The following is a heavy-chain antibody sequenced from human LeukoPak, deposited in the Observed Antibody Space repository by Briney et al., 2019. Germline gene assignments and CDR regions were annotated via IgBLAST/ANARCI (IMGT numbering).Heavy chain of an antibody. CDR2: IYYSGST. Sequence: SETLSLTCSVSDASIRSNYWSWIRQPPGKGLEWIGYIYYSGSTNYNPSLKSRVTISVDTSKNQFSLKLSSVTAADTAVYYCARHGKMFDFWSGYYTNWFDPWGQGTLVTVSS. J-gene: IGHJ5*02. CDR3: ARHGKMFDFWSGYYTNWFDP. CDR1: DASIRSNY. V-gene: IGHV4-59*08. D-gene: IGHD3-3*01.